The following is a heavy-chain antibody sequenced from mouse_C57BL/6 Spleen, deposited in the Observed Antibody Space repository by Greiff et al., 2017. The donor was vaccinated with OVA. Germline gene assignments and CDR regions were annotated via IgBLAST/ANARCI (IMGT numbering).Heavy chain of an antibody. CDR2: ISYSGST. CDR1: GYSITSGYD. V-gene: IGHV3-1*01. Sequence: VQLQQSGPGMVKPSQSLSLTCTVTGYSITSGYDWHWIRHFPGNKLEWMGYISYSGSTNYNPSLKSRISITHDTSKNHFFLKLNSVTTEDTATDYCARGTTAYYFDYWGQGTTLTVSS. J-gene: IGHJ2*01. CDR3: ARGTTAYYFDY. D-gene: IGHD1-2*01.